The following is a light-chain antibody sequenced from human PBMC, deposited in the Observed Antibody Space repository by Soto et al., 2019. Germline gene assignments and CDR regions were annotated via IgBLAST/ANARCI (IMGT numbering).Light chain of an antibody. CDR2: AAS. Sequence: DIQMTQSPSSLSASVGDRVTITCRASQTISSYLNWYQQKPGKAPKLLIYAASSLQSGVASRFSGSGSGTDFTLTISGLQLEDFASYYCLQRHGIPYTFGQGTKLEI. CDR1: QTISSY. V-gene: IGKV1-39*01. CDR3: LQRHGIPYT. J-gene: IGKJ2*01.